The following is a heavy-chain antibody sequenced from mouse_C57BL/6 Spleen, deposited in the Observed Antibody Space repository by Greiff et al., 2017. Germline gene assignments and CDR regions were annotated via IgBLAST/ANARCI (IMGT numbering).Heavy chain of an antibody. J-gene: IGHJ2*01. V-gene: IGHV6-3*01. CDR1: GFTFSNYW. Sequence: EVNVVESGGGLVQPGGPMKLSCVASGFTFSNYWMNWVRQSPEKGLEWVAQIRLKSDNYATHYAESVKGRFTISRDDSKSSVYLQMNNLRAEDTGIYYCTGAISYYFDYWGQGTTLTVSS. CDR2: IRLKSDNYAT. CDR3: TGAISYYFDY.